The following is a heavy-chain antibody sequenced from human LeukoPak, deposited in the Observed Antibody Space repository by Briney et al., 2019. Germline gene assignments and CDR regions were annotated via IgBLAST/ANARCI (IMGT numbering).Heavy chain of an antibody. Sequence: MPPETLSLTCTVSGGSISNYYWSWVRQPAGKGLEWIGRIYASGSTNYHPSLQSRVTMSIDTSKNQFSLKLNSVTAADTAVYYCARATREAEEAYYFDYWGQGTLVTVSS. CDR1: GGSISNYY. V-gene: IGHV4-4*07. D-gene: IGHD5-12*01. J-gene: IGHJ4*02. CDR3: ARATREAEEAYYFDY. CDR2: IYASGST.